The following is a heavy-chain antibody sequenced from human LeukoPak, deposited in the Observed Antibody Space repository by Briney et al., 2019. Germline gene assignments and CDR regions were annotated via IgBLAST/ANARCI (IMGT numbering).Heavy chain of an antibody. Sequence: SETLSLTCAVYGGSFSGYYWSWLRQPPGNGLGWIGEINHSGSTNYNPSLKSRVTISVDTSKNQFSLKLSSVAAADTAVYYCARGKRGYSYANDYWGQGTLVTVSS. V-gene: IGHV4-34*01. CDR2: INHSGST. J-gene: IGHJ4*02. CDR1: GGSFSGYY. CDR3: ARGKRGYSYANDY. D-gene: IGHD5-18*01.